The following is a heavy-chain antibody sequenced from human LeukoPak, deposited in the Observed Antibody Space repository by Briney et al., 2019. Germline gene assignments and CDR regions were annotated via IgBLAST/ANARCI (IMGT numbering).Heavy chain of an antibody. D-gene: IGHD2-2*01. CDR3: AKWHQLLKGDYFDY. Sequence: PGGSLRLSCAASGFTFSSYWMSWVRQAPGKGLEWVANIKQDGSEKYYVDSVKGRFTISRDNAKNSLYLQMNSLRAEDTAVYYCAKWHQLLKGDYFDYWGQGTLVTVSS. V-gene: IGHV3-7*01. CDR1: GFTFSSYW. CDR2: IKQDGSEK. J-gene: IGHJ4*02.